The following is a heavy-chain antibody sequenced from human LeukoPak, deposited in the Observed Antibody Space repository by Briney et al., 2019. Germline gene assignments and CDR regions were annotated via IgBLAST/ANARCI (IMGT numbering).Heavy chain of an antibody. D-gene: IGHD5-12*01. CDR2: INPNSGGT. V-gene: IGHV1-2*02. Sequence: APVKVSCKASGYTFTGYYMHWVRQAPGQGLEWMGWINPNSGGTNYAQKFQGRVTMTRDTSISAAYMELSRLRSDDTAVYYCARVSGGYVNYYYMDVWGKGTTVTVSS. J-gene: IGHJ6*03. CDR3: ARVSGGYVNYYYMDV. CDR1: GYTFTGYY.